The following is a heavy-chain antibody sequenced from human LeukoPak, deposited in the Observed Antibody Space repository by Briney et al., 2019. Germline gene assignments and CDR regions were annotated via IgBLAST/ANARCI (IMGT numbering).Heavy chain of an antibody. CDR1: GYTLTELS. V-gene: IGHV1-24*01. D-gene: IGHD1-1*01. J-gene: IGHJ6*03. CDR3: ATGPLVQLEPYYYMDV. Sequence: GASVKFSCRVSGYTLTELSMHWVRQAPGKGLEWMGGFDPEDGETIYAQKFQGRVTMTEDTSTDTAYMELSSLRSEDTAVYYCATGPLVQLEPYYYMDVWGKGTTVTVSS. CDR2: FDPEDGET.